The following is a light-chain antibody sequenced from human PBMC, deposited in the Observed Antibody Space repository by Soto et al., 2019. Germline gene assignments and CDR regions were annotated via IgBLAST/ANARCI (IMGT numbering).Light chain of an antibody. CDR1: QSINYW. J-gene: IGKJ1*01. CDR3: QQYDYDRS. Sequence: DIQVTQSPSTLSASVGDRVTITCRASQSINYWMAWYQQKPGKAPKLLISKASTLESGVPSRFSGSGSGTEFTLTISSLQPDDFATYHCQQYDYDRSFGQVTKVE. CDR2: KAS. V-gene: IGKV1-5*03.